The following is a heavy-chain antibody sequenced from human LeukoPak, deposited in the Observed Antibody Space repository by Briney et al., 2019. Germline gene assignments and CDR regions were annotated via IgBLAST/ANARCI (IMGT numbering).Heavy chain of an antibody. J-gene: IGHJ4*02. Sequence: GRSLRLSCAASGFTFSSYGMHWVRQAPGKGLEWVVVIWYDGSNKYYADSVKGRFTISRDNSKNTLYLQMNSLRAEDTAVYYCARGEPLDYWGQGTLVTVSS. CDR3: ARGEPLDY. CDR2: IWYDGSNK. V-gene: IGHV3-33*01. CDR1: GFTFSSYG. D-gene: IGHD1-26*01.